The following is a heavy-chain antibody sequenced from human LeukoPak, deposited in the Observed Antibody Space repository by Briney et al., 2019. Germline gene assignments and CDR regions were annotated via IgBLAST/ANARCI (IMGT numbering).Heavy chain of an antibody. CDR2: IHYTGST. V-gene: IGHV4-39*07. J-gene: IGHJ3*02. CDR1: CGSIRNITYN. D-gene: IGHD7-27*01. Sequence: PSETLSLTCTVSCGSIRNITYNWGWIRQPPGKGLECIGSIHYTGSTYYNPSLKSRVTISVDTSKNQFFLKLRSVTAADTAVYYCARVWGPGHDAFDIWGQGTMVTVSS. CDR3: ARVWGPGHDAFDI.